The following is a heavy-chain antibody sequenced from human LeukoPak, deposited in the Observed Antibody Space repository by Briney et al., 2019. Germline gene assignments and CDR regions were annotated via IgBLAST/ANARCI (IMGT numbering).Heavy chain of an antibody. V-gene: IGHV3-23*01. J-gene: IGHJ1*01. CDR2: ISGSGGTT. D-gene: IGHD3-3*01. Sequence: SAISGSGGTTYYADSVKGRFTISRDNSKNTLYLQMNSLRAEDTAVYYCAKDPRSAMENFQHWGQGTLVTVSS. CDR3: AKDPRSAMENFQH.